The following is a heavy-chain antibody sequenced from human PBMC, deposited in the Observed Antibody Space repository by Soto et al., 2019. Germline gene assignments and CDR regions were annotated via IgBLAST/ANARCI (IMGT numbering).Heavy chain of an antibody. D-gene: IGHD3-22*01. CDR1: GGSISSYY. CDR3: ARASHSSGYRRDHFDY. CDR2: IYYSGST. V-gene: IGHV4-59*01. Sequence: PSETLSLTCTVSGGSISSYYWSWIRQPPGKGLEWIGYIYYSGSTNYNPSLKSRVTISVDTSKNQFSLKLISVTAADTAVYYCARASHSSGYRRDHFDYWGQGTLVTVSS. J-gene: IGHJ4*02.